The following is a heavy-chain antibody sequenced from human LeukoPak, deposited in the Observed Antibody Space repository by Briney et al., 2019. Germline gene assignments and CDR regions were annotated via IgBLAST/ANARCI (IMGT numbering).Heavy chain of an antibody. Sequence: GGSLRLSCAASGFTFSSSAMSWVRQAPGKGLEWVSAISNNGGYTYYADSVQGRFTISRDNSKSTLCLQMNSLRAEDTAVYYCAKQLGYCSDGSCYFPYRGQGTLATVSS. CDR2: ISNNGGYT. V-gene: IGHV3-23*01. D-gene: IGHD2-15*01. J-gene: IGHJ4*02. CDR3: AKQLGYCSDGSCYFPY. CDR1: GFTFSSSA.